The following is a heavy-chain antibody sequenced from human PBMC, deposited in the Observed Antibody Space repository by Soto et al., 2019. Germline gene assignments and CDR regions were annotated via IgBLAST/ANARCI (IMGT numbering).Heavy chain of an antibody. Sequence: PSETLSLTCTVSGGSISSYYWSWIRQPPGKGLEWIGYIYYTGSTNYNPSLKSRVTISVDTSKNQFSLKLSSVTAADTAVYYCAGTLVGASSYFDYWGQGTQVTVSS. CDR3: AGTLVGASSYFDY. J-gene: IGHJ4*02. V-gene: IGHV4-59*01. CDR1: GGSISSYY. CDR2: IYYTGST. D-gene: IGHD1-26*01.